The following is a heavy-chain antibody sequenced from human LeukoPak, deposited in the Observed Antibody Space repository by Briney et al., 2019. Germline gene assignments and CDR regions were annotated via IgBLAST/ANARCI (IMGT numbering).Heavy chain of an antibody. V-gene: IGHV3-7*01. CDR3: ARDSSRGDLDF. D-gene: IGHD4-17*01. CDR1: DFIFSHSW. J-gene: IGHJ4*02. Sequence: PGGSLRLSCEASDFIFSHSWMSWVRQAPGKGLEWVANINQDGSKTYYVDSVKGRFTVSRDNARNSLFLQMNSLRTEDTAVYLCARDSSRGDLDFWGQGTLVTVS. CDR2: INQDGSKT.